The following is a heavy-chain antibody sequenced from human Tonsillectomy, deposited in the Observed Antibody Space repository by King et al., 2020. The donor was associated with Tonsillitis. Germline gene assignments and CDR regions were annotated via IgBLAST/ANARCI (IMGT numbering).Heavy chain of an antibody. J-gene: IGHJ6*02. CDR1: GYTFTSYY. CDR3: ARIAVAGDPYGMDV. V-gene: IGHV1-46*03. Sequence: QVQLVESGAEVKKPGASVKVSCKASGYTFTSYYMHWVRQAPGQGLEWMGMFNPSGGSTRYAQRFQGRVTMTGDTSTSTVYMELSSLGTEDTAVYYCARIAVAGDPYGMDVWGPGTTVTVSS. CDR2: FNPSGGST. D-gene: IGHD6-19*01.